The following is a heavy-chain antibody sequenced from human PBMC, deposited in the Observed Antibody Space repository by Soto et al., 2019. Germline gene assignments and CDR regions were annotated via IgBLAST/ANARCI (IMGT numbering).Heavy chain of an antibody. CDR1: GFTFSSYG. V-gene: IGHV3-33*01. CDR3: ARDQAGDCSGGSCYYYYGMDV. D-gene: IGHD2-15*01. CDR2: IWYDGSNK. Sequence: QVQLVESGGGVVQPGRSLRLSCAASGFTFSSYGMHWVRQAPGKGLEWVAVIWYDGSNKYYADSVKGRFTISRDNSKNTLYLQVNSLRAEDTAVYYCARDQAGDCSGGSCYYYYGMDVWGQGTTVTVSS. J-gene: IGHJ6*02.